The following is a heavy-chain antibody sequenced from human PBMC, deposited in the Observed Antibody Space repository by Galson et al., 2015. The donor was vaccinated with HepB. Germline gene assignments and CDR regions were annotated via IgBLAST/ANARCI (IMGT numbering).Heavy chain of an antibody. V-gene: IGHV3-23*01. CDR2: ISGGSGDRT. D-gene: IGHD6-25*01. CDR1: GFTFTNYV. J-gene: IGHJ3*02. Sequence: SLRLSCAASGFTFTNYVMNWVRQAPGKGLEWVSTISGGSGDRTYYADSAKGRFTISRDNSKNTLYLQANNLRVEDTAIYYCAKYRASSGPGRRAFDIWGQGTMVIVSS. CDR3: AKYRASSGPGRRAFDI.